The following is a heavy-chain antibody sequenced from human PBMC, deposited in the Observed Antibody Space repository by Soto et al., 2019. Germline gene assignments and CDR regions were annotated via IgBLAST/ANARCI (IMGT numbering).Heavy chain of an antibody. V-gene: IGHV3-30-3*01. CDR1: GFTFSSYA. Sequence: GGSLRLSCAASGFTFSSYAMHWVRQAPGKGLEWVAVISYDGSNKYYADSVKGRFTISRDNSKNTLYLQMNSLRAEDTAVYYCARNYDFWSGYYFDYWGQGTLVTVSS. J-gene: IGHJ4*02. CDR2: ISYDGSNK. D-gene: IGHD3-3*01. CDR3: ARNYDFWSGYYFDY.